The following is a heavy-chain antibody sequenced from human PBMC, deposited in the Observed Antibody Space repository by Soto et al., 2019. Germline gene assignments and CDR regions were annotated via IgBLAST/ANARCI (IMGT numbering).Heavy chain of an antibody. CDR2: IYSGGST. D-gene: IGHD2-2*02. Sequence: XGSLRLSCAASGFTVSSNYMSWVRQAPGKGLEWVSVIYSGGSTYYADSVKGRFTISRDNSKNTLYLQMNSLRAEDTAVYYCASVVVPAAIHYGMDVWGQGTTVTVSS. V-gene: IGHV3-53*01. CDR3: ASVVVPAAIHYGMDV. CDR1: GFTVSSNY. J-gene: IGHJ6*02.